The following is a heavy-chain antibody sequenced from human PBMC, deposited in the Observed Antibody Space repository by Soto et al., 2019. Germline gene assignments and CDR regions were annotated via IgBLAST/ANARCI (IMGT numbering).Heavy chain of an antibody. J-gene: IGHJ4*02. CDR1: GYTFTSYG. D-gene: IGHD6-13*01. V-gene: IGHV1-18*01. Sequence: ASVKVSCKASGYTFTSYGISWVRQAPGQGLEWMGWISAYNGDTNYAQKLQGRVTMTTDTSTSTAYMELRRLRSDDTAVYYCAITSQFSSRWYPFDYWGQGTLVTVSS. CDR3: AITSQFSSRWYPFDY. CDR2: ISAYNGDT.